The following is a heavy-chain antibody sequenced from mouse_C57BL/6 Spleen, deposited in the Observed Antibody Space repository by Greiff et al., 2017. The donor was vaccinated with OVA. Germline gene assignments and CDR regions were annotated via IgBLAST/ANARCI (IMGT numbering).Heavy chain of an antibody. Sequence: EVQLQQSGPELVKPGASVKISCKASGYTFTDYYMNWVKQSPGKSLEWFGDINPNNGGTSYNQKFKGKATLTVDKSSSTAYMELSSLTSEDSAVYYCARPYSNYVMDYWGQGTSLTVSS. CDR1: GYTFTDYY. J-gene: IGHJ4*01. CDR2: INPNNGGT. V-gene: IGHV1-26*01. D-gene: IGHD2-5*01. CDR3: ARPYSNYVMDY.